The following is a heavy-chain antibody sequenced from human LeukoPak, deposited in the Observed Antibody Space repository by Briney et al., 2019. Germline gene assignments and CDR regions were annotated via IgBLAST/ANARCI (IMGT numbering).Heavy chain of an antibody. CDR2: ISYDGLNK. J-gene: IGHJ4*02. V-gene: IGHV3-30*03. D-gene: IGHD1-26*01. Sequence: GGSLRLSCAASGITISNYGVHWVRQAPGKGLEWLAVISYDGLNKNYADSVKGRFSISRDNSKNTLYLQMNSLRAEDTAVYYCARTGGSYPYYFEYWGQGTLVTVSS. CDR3: ARTGGSYPYYFEY. CDR1: GITISNYG.